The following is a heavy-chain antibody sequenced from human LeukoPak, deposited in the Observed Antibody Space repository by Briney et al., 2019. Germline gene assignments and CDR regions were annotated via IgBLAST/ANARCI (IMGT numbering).Heavy chain of an antibody. CDR3: ARRAGAYSHPYDY. CDR2: ISSSGSTI. J-gene: IGHJ4*02. Sequence: GGSLRLSCAASGFTFSSYEMNWVRQAPGKGLEWVSYISSSGSTIYYADSVKGRFTISRDNAKNTLYLQMNSLRAEDTAVYYCARRAGAYSHPYDYWGQGTLVTVSS. CDR1: GFTFSSYE. D-gene: IGHD4/OR15-4a*01. V-gene: IGHV3-48*03.